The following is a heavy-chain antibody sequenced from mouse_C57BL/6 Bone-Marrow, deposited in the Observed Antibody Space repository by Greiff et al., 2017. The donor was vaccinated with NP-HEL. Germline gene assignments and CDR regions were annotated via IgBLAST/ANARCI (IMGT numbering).Heavy chain of an antibody. V-gene: IGHV1-64*01. J-gene: IGHJ4*01. CDR1: GYTFTSYW. CDR2: IHPNSGST. Sequence: QVQLQQPGAELVKPGASVKLSCKASGYTFTSYWMHWVKQRPGQGLEWIGMIHPNSGSTNYNEKFKSKATLTVDKSSSTAYMQLSSLTSEDSAVYYCARRGLIVTTPYYAMDYWGQGTSVTVSS. CDR3: ARRGLIVTTPYYAMDY. D-gene: IGHD2-5*01.